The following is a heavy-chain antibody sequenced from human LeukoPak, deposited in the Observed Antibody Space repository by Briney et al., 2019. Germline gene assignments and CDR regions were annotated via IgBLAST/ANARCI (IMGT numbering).Heavy chain of an antibody. J-gene: IGHJ4*02. V-gene: IGHV3-21*01. D-gene: IGHD3-10*01. CDR3: ASDFYGSGGWERDY. CDR2: ISSSSSYI. CDR1: GFTFSSYS. Sequence: GGSLRLSCAASGFTFSSYSMNWVRQAPGKGLEWVSSISSSSSYIYYADSVKGRFTISRDNAKNSLYLQMNSLRAEDTAVYYCASDFYGSGGWERDYWGQGTMVTVSS.